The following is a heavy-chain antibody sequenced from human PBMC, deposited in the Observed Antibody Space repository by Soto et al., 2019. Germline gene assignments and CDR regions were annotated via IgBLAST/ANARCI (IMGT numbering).Heavy chain of an antibody. D-gene: IGHD3-9*01. Sequence: ASVKVSCKASGYTFTSYYMHWVRQAPGQGLEWMGIINPSGGSTSYAQKFQGRVTMTRDTSTSTVYMELSSLRSEDTAVYFCAILDYSYYDILTGYPRNFDYWGQGTLVTVSS. V-gene: IGHV1-46*03. CDR3: AILDYSYYDILTGYPRNFDY. J-gene: IGHJ4*02. CDR2: INPSGGST. CDR1: GYTFTSYY.